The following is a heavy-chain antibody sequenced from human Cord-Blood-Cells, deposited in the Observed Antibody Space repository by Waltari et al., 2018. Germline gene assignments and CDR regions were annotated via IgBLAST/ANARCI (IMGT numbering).Heavy chain of an antibody. CDR3: ARGGSSGWYY. CDR1: GFTFRSYG. J-gene: IGHJ4*02. D-gene: IGHD6-19*01. V-gene: IGHV3-33*01. CDR2: IWYDGSNK. Sequence: QVQLVESGGGVVQPGRSLRLSCAASGFTFRSYGMPWVRQSPGKGLEWVAVIWYDGSNKYYADSVKGRFTISRDNSKNTLYLQMNSLRAEDTAVYYCARGGSSGWYYWGQGTLVTVSS.